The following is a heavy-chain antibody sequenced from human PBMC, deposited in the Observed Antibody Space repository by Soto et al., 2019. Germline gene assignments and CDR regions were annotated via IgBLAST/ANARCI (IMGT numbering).Heavy chain of an antibody. D-gene: IGHD6-13*01. V-gene: IGHV3-21*01. CDR2: ISSSSSYI. Sequence: EVQLVESGGGLVQPGGSLRLSCAASGFTFSSYSMNWVRQAPGKGLEWVSSISSSSSYIYYADSVKGRFTISRDNAKNSLYLQMNSLRAEDTAVYYCARNGYSRKVNWFDPWGQGTLVTVSS. CDR3: ARNGYSRKVNWFDP. CDR1: GFTFSSYS. J-gene: IGHJ5*02.